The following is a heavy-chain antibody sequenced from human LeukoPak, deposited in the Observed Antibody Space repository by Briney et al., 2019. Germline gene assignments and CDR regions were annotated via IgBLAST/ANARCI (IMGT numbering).Heavy chain of an antibody. CDR2: IKHDGGEK. D-gene: IGHD6-25*01. CDR1: GFTFSNYC. CDR3: RRDFQAAYHYHMDV. Sequence: PGGSLRLSCAASGFTFSNYCMSWVRQAPGRGLEWVANIKHDGGEKYYVALVKGRLTISRDTAKHSLYLQMNSLRAEDAAVYYCRRDFQAAYHYHMDVWGKGTMVTVSS. J-gene: IGHJ6*03. V-gene: IGHV3-7*01.